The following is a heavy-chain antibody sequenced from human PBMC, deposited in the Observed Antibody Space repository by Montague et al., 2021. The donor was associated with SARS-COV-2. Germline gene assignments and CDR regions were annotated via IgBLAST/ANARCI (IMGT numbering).Heavy chain of an antibody. Sequence: SETLSLTCAVYGGSFSGFYWSWIRQPPGKGLEWIGEMSHSGSTNYNPSLKSRVTISVDTSKNQFSLKLSSVTAADTAVYYCARGVTYYDILTGYYKGNYYYGMDVWGQGTTVTVSS. CDR3: ARGVTYYDILTGYYKGNYYYGMDV. CDR2: MSHSGST. J-gene: IGHJ6*02. D-gene: IGHD3-9*01. V-gene: IGHV4-34*01. CDR1: GGSFSGFY.